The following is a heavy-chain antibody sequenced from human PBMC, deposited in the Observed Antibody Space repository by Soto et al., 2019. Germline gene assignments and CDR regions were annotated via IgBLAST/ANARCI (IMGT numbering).Heavy chain of an antibody. V-gene: IGHV3-30*18. CDR2: ISYDGSNK. J-gene: IGHJ4*02. CDR1: GFTFSSYG. CDR3: AKGGARGSYYYYIFDY. D-gene: IGHD1-26*01. Sequence: GGSLRLSCAASGFTFSSYGMHWVRQAPGKGLEWVAVISYDGSNKYYADSVKGRFTISRDNSKNTLYLQMNSLRAEDTAVYYCAKGGARGSYYYYIFDYWGQGTLVTVSS.